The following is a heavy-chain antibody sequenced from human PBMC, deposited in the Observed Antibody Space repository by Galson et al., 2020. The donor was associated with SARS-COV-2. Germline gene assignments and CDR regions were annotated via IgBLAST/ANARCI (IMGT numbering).Heavy chain of an antibody. D-gene: IGHD4-4*01. CDR1: GGSISNYF. CDR3: ARGNKQYSRGGLDV. J-gene: IGHJ6*02. CDR2: INYSGST. V-gene: IGHV4-59*01. Sequence: ETLSLTCTVSGGSISNYFWSWIRQPPGKGLEWIGYINYSGSTNYSPSLKSRVTISVDTSNNQSSLELSSVTAADTAIYYCARGNKQYSRGGLDVWGQGTTVTVSS.